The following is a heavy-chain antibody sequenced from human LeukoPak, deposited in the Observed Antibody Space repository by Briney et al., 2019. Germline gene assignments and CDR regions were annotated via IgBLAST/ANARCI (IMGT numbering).Heavy chain of an antibody. J-gene: IGHJ4*02. CDR3: ARDSDSSGYYYFDY. D-gene: IGHD3-22*01. Sequence: AGGSLRLSCAASGFTVSSNYMSWVRQAPGKGLEWVSVIYSGGSTYYTDSVKGRFTISRDNSKNTLYLQMNSLRAEDTAVYYCARDSDSSGYYYFDYWGQGTLVTVSS. V-gene: IGHV3-66*01. CDR1: GFTVSSNY. CDR2: IYSGGST.